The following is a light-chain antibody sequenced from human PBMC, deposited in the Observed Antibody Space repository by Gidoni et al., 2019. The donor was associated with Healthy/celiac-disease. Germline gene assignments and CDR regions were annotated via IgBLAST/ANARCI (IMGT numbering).Light chain of an antibody. V-gene: IGKV1-5*01. CDR2: DAT. Sequence: DIQMTQSPSTLSASVGDRVTITCRASQSISSWLAWYQQKPGKAPKLLSYDATSLESGVPSRVSGSGSGTEFTITISSLQPDEFANYYCQQYNSYRTFGQGTKVEIK. J-gene: IGKJ1*01. CDR1: QSISSW. CDR3: QQYNSYRT.